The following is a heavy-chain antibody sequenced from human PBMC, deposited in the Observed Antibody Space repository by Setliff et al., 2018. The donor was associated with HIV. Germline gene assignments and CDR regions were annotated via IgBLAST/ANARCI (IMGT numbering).Heavy chain of an antibody. Sequence: PSETLSLTCSVSGGSISSNKYYWSWIRQPLGKGLEWTGSIYHSGKTYYNPSLKSRITISVDTSKNQFSLKLTSVTAADMGVYYCARGRKKTLAVSGTRYFDFWGQGTLVTVSS. CDR2: IYHSGKT. V-gene: IGHV4-39*07. D-gene: IGHD6-19*01. CDR3: ARGRKKTLAVSGTRYFDF. CDR1: GGSISSNKYY. J-gene: IGHJ4*02.